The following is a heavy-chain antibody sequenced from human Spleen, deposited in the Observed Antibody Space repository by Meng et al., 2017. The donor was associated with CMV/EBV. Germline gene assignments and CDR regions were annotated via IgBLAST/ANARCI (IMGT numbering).Heavy chain of an antibody. CDR1: GFTFSKAW. CDR2: ISSSDSSI. CDR3: AREGAYCGGDCQYNWFDP. Sequence: LRLSCAASGFTFSKAWMNWVRQAPGKGLEWVSFISSSDSSIYYADSVKGRFTISRDNAKNSLYLQMNSLRAEDTAVYYCAREGAYCGGDCQYNWFDPWGQGTLVTVSS. J-gene: IGHJ5*02. D-gene: IGHD2-21*01. V-gene: IGHV3-21*05.